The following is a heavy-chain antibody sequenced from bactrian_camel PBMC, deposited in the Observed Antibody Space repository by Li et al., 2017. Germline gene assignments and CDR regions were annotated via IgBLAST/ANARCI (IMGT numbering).Heavy chain of an antibody. J-gene: IGHJ4*01. V-gene: IGHV3S53*01. CDR1: GDIDSSCQ. CDR2: ILTDGTT. Sequence: HVKLVESGGGSVQAGGSLRLSCAASGDIDSSCQMGWYRQTPGKGPLDRELVAAILTDGTTTYSDSVKGRVTISQDKAKNTLSLQMNSLKIEDTAVYYCQPHGRSYIDINCRARLGPGTQVTVS. D-gene: IGHD4*01.